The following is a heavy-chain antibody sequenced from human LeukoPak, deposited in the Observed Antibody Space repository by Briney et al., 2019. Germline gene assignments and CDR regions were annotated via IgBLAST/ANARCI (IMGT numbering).Heavy chain of an antibody. CDR1: GISFSSYG. D-gene: IGHD2-15*01. V-gene: IGHV3-23*01. CDR3: AKERLLNYFDY. J-gene: IGHJ4*02. CDR2: MSGNGGST. Sequence: PRGSLRLSCAASGISFSSYGMSWVRQAPGKGLEWVSSMSGNGGSTYYADSVKGRFTISRDNSKNTLYLQMNTLRAEDTAVYYCAKERLLNYFDYWGQGTLVTVSS.